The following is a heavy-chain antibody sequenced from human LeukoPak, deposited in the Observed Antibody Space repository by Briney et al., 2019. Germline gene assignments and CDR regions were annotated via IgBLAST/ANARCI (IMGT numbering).Heavy chain of an antibody. CDR1: GGSFSGYY. D-gene: IGHD3-22*01. CDR3: ARRYYYDSSGYPRHHFDY. Sequence: PSETLSLTCAVYGGSFSGYYWSWIRQPPGKGLEWIGEINHSGSTNYNPSLKSRVTISVDTSKNQFSLKLSSVTAADTAVYYCARRYYYDSSGYPRHHFDYWGQGTLVTVSS. V-gene: IGHV4-34*01. CDR2: INHSGST. J-gene: IGHJ4*02.